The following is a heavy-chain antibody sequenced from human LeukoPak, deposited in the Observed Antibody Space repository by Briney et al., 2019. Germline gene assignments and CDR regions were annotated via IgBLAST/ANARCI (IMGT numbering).Heavy chain of an antibody. CDR2: ISGSGGST. V-gene: IGHV3-23*01. CDR3: AKGIGRCSSTSCYAALDY. D-gene: IGHD2-2*01. CDR1: RFTFSSYG. J-gene: IGHJ4*02. Sequence: GGSLRLSCAVSRFTFSSYGYGMHWVRQAAGKGLEWVSAISGSGGSTYYADSVKGRFTISRDNSKNTLYLQMNSLRAEDTAVYSCAKGIGRCSSTSCYAALDYWGQGTLVTVSS.